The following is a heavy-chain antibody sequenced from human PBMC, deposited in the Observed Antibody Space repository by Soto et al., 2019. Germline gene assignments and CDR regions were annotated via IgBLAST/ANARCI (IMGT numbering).Heavy chain of an antibody. CDR3: ARPGNSWPTYDAFDI. Sequence: EVQLVQSGAELKKPGESLKISCKGSGNSFTSYWIGWVRQMPGKGRQWMGIIYPGDSDTRYSPSFQGQVTISADKSISTAYLQWSSLTVSDTAMYYCARPGNSWPTYDAFDIWGQGTMVTVSS. V-gene: IGHV5-51*03. D-gene: IGHD5-12*01. J-gene: IGHJ3*02. CDR2: IYPGDSDT. CDR1: GNSFTSYW.